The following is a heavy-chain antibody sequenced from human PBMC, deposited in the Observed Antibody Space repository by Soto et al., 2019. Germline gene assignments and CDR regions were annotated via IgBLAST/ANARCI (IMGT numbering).Heavy chain of an antibody. Sequence: QVQLQESGPGLVKPSQTLSLTCTVSGGSISSGGYYWSWIRQHPGKGLEWIGYIYYSGSTYYNPSLKSRVTISVATSKNQFALKLSSVTAADTAVYYCARSALAVDDLVPAAISPPDNTWVVYDAFDIWGQGTMVTVSS. V-gene: IGHV4-31*03. D-gene: IGHD2-2*01. CDR2: IYYSGST. CDR1: GGSISSGGYY. J-gene: IGHJ3*02. CDR3: ARSALAVDDLVPAAISPPDNTWVVYDAFDI.